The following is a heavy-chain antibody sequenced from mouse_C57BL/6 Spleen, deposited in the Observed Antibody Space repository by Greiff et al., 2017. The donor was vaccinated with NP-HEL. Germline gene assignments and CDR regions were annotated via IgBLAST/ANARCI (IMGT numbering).Heavy chain of an antibody. V-gene: IGHV1-18*01. CDR1: GYTFTDYN. J-gene: IGHJ4*01. D-gene: IGHD1-1*01. CDR2: INPNNGGT. CDR3: ARSGYGSSYDYWEGAMDY. Sequence: EVQLQQSGPELVKPGASVKIPCKASGYTFTDYNMDWVKQSHGKSLEWIGDINPNNGGTIYNQKFKGKATLTVDKSSSTAYMELRSLTSEDTAVYYCARSGYGSSYDYWEGAMDYWGQGTSVTVSS.